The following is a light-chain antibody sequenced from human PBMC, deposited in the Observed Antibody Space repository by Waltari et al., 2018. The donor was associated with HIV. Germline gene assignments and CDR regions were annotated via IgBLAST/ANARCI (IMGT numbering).Light chain of an antibody. V-gene: IGKV1-9*01. CDR3: QQLNSYPLT. CDR1: QGISSY. CDR2: AAS. Sequence: DIQLTQSPAFLFASVGDRVTITCRASQGISSYLAWYQQKPGKAPNLLIYAASTLQYGVPSRFSGSGSGTEFTLTISSLQPEDFATYYCQQLNSYPLTFGGGTKVEIK. J-gene: IGKJ4*01.